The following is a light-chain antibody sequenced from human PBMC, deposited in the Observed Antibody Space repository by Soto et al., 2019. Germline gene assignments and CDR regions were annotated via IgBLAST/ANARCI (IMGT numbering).Light chain of an antibody. CDR1: QSISSY. CDR2: AAV. V-gene: IGKV1-39*01. Sequence: DIQMTQSPFSLSASAGDRVTITCRASQSISSYLNWYQQKPGKPPKLLIYAAVSLQSGIPSRFSAYGSGTDFTLTISSLQPEDFATYYCQQTYSSPQWTFGQGTKVDIK. J-gene: IGKJ1*01. CDR3: QQTYSSPQWT.